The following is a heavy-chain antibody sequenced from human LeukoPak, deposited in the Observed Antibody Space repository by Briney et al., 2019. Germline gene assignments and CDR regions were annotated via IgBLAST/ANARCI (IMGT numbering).Heavy chain of an antibody. CDR1: GFTVNSYE. V-gene: IGHV3-48*03. CDR3: ARRARLDY. CDR2: ISSSGSTI. Sequence: GGYLRLSCAGSGFTVNSYEMNWVRQAPGKGLEWVSYISSSGSTIYYADSVKGRFTISRDNAKSSLYLQMNSLRVDDTAVYYCARRARLDYWGQGTLVTVSS. J-gene: IGHJ4*02.